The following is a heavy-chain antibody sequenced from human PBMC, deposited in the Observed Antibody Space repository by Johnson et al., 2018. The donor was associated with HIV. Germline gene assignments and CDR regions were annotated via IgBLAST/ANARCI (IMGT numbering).Heavy chain of an antibody. Sequence: VQLVESGGGLVQPGGSLRLSCTASGFTFNSYWMSWVRQAPGTGLEWVANIKEDGSEKYYVDSVKGRFTISRDNAKNSLYLRMNSLRVDDTAVYYCAKDIYGYDAFDIWGQGTMVTVSS. V-gene: IGHV3-7*01. J-gene: IGHJ3*02. CDR2: IKEDGSEK. D-gene: IGHD5-24*01. CDR1: GFTFNSYW. CDR3: AKDIYGYDAFDI.